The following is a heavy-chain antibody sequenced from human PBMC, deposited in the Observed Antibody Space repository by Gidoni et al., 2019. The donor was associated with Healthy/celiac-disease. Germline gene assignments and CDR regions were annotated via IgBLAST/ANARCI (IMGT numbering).Heavy chain of an antibody. CDR2: IYYSGST. Sequence: QLQLQESGPGLVKPSETLSLTCTVSGGSISISSYYWGWIRQPPGKGLEWIGSIYYSGSTYYNPSLKSRVTISVDTSKNQFSLKLSSVTAADTAVYYCARLGPSGNYYYYGMDVWGQGTTVTVSS. V-gene: IGHV4-39*01. D-gene: IGHD1-26*01. CDR3: ARLGPSGNYYYYGMDV. J-gene: IGHJ6*02. CDR1: GGSISISSYY.